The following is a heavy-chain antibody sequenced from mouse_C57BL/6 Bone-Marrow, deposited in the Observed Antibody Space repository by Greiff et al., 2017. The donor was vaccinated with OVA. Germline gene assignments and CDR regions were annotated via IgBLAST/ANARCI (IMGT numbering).Heavy chain of an antibody. CDR2: INPNNGGT. J-gene: IGHJ3*01. CDR1: GYTFTDYY. Sequence: EVQLQQSGPELVKPGASVKISCKASGYTFTDYYMNWVKQSHGKSLEWIGDINPNNGGTSYNQKFKGKATLTVDKSSSTAYMELRSLTSEDSAVYYCEGGSSYEAWFAYWGQGTLVTVSA. D-gene: IGHD1-1*01. CDR3: EGGSSYEAWFAY. V-gene: IGHV1-26*01.